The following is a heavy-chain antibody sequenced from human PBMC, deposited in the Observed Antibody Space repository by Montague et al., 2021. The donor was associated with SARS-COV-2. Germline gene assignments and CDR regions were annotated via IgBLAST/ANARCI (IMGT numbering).Heavy chain of an antibody. J-gene: IGHJ4*03. CDR1: GGSFSGYS. Sequence: SETLSLTCAVSGGSFSGYSLIWICLPPWPGPELIGVVSHSRSTDYNPSLTSRITVSVYTSKNQFSLKLSSVTAAGAAVYFCASGVRSVVPAVLGVAFYYYLKMDYWGQGTMVTVSS. CDR2: VSHSRST. D-gene: IGHD2-2*01. V-gene: IGHV4-34*01. CDR3: ASGVRSVVPAVLGVAFYYYLKMDY.